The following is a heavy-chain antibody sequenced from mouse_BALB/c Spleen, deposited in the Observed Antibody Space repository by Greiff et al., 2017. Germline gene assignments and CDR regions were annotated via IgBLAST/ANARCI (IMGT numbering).Heavy chain of an antibody. J-gene: IGHJ2*01. D-gene: IGHD1-1*02. CDR2: ISSGSSTI. CDR3: ARGGYSIDY. V-gene: IGHV5-17*02. CDR1: GFTFSSFG. Sequence: EVMLVESGGGLVQPGGSRKLSCAASGFTFSSFGMHWVRQAPEKGLEWVGYISSGSSTIYYADTVKGRDTISRDKPKNTLFLEMASLRSEDTAIFYYARGGYSIDYWGQGTTRTVS.